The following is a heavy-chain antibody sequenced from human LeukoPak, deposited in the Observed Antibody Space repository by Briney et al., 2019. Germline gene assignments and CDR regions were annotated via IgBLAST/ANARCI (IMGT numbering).Heavy chain of an antibody. D-gene: IGHD2-15*01. Sequence: PGGSLRLSCAASGFTLSSYWMSWVRQAPGRGLEWVANVKQDGSEKYYVDSVKGRNTISRDNAKNSLYLQMSSLRAEDTAVYYCARGTDIVVVVAATTSYYFDYWGQGTLVTVSS. CDR3: ARGTDIVVVVAATTSYYFDY. J-gene: IGHJ4*02. V-gene: IGHV3-7*01. CDR1: GFTLSSYW. CDR2: VKQDGSEK.